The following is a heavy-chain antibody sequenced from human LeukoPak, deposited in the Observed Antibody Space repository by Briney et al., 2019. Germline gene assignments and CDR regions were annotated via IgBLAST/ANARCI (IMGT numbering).Heavy chain of an antibody. CDR1: GYTFTTYY. V-gene: IGHV1-46*04. D-gene: IGHD3-3*01. CDR2: IDPSSGST. J-gene: IGHJ1*01. CDR3: ARVSAILGVVTGYFQY. Sequence: GASVKVSCKASGYTFTTYYIHWVRQAPGQGLEWMGRIDPSSGSTSYAQKLQGRVTMTRDTATSTVYMELSRLTYEDTAVYYCARVSAILGVVTGYFQYWGQGTLVTVSS.